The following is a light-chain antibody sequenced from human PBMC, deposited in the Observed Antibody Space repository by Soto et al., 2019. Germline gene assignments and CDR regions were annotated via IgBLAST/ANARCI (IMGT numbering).Light chain of an antibody. CDR3: SSYTSSSTPYV. CDR2: EVS. J-gene: IGLJ1*01. V-gene: IGLV2-14*01. Sequence: SVLTQPASVPGSPGQSITISCTGTSSDVGGYNYVSWYQQHPGKAPKLMIYEVSNRPSGVSNRFSGSKSGNTASLTISGLQAEDEADYYCSSYTSSSTPYVFGTGTKVTVL. CDR1: SSDVGGYNY.